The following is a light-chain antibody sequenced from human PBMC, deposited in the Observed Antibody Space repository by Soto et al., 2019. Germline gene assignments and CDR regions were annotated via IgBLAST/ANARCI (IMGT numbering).Light chain of an antibody. CDR2: DVS. J-gene: IGLJ1*01. Sequence: QSVLTQPASVSGSHGQSITISCTGTSSDVGAYNYASWYQQYPGEAPKVIIYDVSHRPAGVSNRSSGSKSGNTASLTISGLQTQDEADYYCSSYTSATTYVFGTGTKVTVL. CDR1: SSDVGAYNY. CDR3: SSYTSATTYV. V-gene: IGLV2-14*01.